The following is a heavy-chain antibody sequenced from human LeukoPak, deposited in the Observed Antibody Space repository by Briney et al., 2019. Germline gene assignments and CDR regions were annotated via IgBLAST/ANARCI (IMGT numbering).Heavy chain of an antibody. CDR2: INHSGST. D-gene: IGHD6-13*01. J-gene: IGHJ5*02. CDR3: ATRIAAAGLWFDP. CDR1: GGSFSGYY. Sequence: SETLSLTCAVYGGSFSGYYWSWIRQPPGKGLEWIGEINHSGSTNYNPSLKSRVTISVDTSKNQFSLKLSSVTAADTAVYYCATRIAAAGLWFDPWGQGTLVTVSS. V-gene: IGHV4-34*01.